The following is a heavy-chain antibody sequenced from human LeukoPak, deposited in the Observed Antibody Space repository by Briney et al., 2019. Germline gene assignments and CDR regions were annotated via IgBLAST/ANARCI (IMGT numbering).Heavy chain of an antibody. J-gene: IGHJ6*02. CDR2: VYSSGST. CDR1: GGSISSFY. CDR3: ARSCSDGTCYYYNGLDV. D-gene: IGHD2-15*01. Sequence: TSETLSLTCTVSGGSISSFYWSWVRLPPGKGLEWIGYVYSSGSTNYSPSLKSRVSISVDTSKNQFSLQLTSVTAADTAVYYCARSCSDGTCYYYNGLDVWGQGTSVTVSS. V-gene: IGHV4-59*01.